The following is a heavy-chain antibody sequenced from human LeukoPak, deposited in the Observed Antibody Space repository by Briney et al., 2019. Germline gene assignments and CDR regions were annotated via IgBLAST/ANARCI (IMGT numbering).Heavy chain of an antibody. CDR2: ISWNSGSI. V-gene: IGHV3-9*01. CDR3: AKDLIGFWSGSDAFDI. CDR1: GFTFDDYA. D-gene: IGHD3-3*01. J-gene: IGHJ3*02. Sequence: GGSLRLSCAASGFTFDDYAKHWVRQAPGKGLEWVSGISWNSGSIGYADSVKGRFTISRDNAKNSLYLQMNSLRAEDTALYYCAKDLIGFWSGSDAFDIWGQGTMVTVSS.